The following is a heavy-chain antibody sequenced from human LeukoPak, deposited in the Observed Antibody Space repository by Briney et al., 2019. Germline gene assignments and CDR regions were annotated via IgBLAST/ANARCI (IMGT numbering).Heavy chain of an antibody. D-gene: IGHD4-17*01. V-gene: IGHV4-34*01. CDR1: GGSFSGYY. Sequence: SETLSLTCAVYGGSFSGYYWSWIRQPPGKGLEWIGEINHSGSTYYNPSLKSRVTISVDTSKNQFSQKLSSVTAADTAVYYCARGGVTTHYYYYYMDVWGKGTTVTVSS. CDR3: ARGGVTTHYYYYYMDV. J-gene: IGHJ6*03. CDR2: INHSGST.